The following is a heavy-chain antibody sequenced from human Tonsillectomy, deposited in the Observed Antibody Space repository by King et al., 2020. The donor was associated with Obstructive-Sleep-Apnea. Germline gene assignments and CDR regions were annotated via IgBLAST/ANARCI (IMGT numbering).Heavy chain of an antibody. J-gene: IGHJ6*02. D-gene: IGHD5-12*01. CDR1: GLNFDDYA. CDR3: AKDWASDIVDTNGMAV. V-gene: IGHV3-9*01. CDR2: ISWSSGTI. Sequence: VQLVESGGGLVQPGRSLRLSCVASGLNFDDYAMHWVRQAPGKGLEWVSGISWSSGTIGYADSVKGRFTISRDNAKNSLELQMNSLTTEDTAFYYCAKDWASDIVDTNGMAVWGQGTMVTVSS.